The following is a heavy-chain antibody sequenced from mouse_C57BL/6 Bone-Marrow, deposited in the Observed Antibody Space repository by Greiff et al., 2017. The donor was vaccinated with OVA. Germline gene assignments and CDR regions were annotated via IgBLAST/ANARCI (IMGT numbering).Heavy chain of an antibody. D-gene: IGHD1-1*01. V-gene: IGHV3-6*01. Sequence: VQLKESGPGLVKPSQSLSLTCSVTGYSITSGYYWNWIRQFPGNKLEWMGYISYDGSNNYNPSLKNRISITRDTSKNQFFLKLNSVTTEDTATYYCARGDYYGSTRFAYWGQGTLVTVSA. CDR3: ARGDYYGSTRFAY. CDR1: GYSITSGYY. CDR2: ISYDGSN. J-gene: IGHJ3*01.